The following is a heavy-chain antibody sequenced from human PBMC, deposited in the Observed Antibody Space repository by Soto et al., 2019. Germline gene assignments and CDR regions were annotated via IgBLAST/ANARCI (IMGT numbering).Heavy chain of an antibody. CDR3: ARGAQKRGSGSSYGMDV. V-gene: IGHV1-2*04. CDR2: INPNSGGT. Sequence: ASVKVSCKASGYTFTGYYMHWVRQAPGQGLEWMGWINPNSGGTNYAQKFQGWVTMTRDTSISTAYMELSRLRSDDTAVYYCARGAQKRGSGSSYGMDVWGQGTTVTVSS. J-gene: IGHJ6*02. CDR1: GYTFTGYY. D-gene: IGHD3-10*01.